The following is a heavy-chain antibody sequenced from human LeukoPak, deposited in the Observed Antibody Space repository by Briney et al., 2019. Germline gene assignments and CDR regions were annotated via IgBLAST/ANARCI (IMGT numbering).Heavy chain of an antibody. CDR3: ARVWWGAAAGYYYFDY. D-gene: IGHD6-13*01. J-gene: IGHJ4*02. CDR2: ISAYNGNT. V-gene: IGHV1-18*01. CDR1: GYTFTSYG. Sequence: GASVKVSCKASGYTFTSYGISWVRQAPGQGLEWMGWISAYNGNTNYAQKLQGRVTMTTDTSTSTAYMELRSLRSDDTAVYYCARVWWGAAAGYYYFDYWGQGTLVTVSS.